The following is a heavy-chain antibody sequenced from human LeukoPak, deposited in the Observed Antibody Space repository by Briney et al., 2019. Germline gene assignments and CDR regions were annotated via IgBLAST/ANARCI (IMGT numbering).Heavy chain of an antibody. CDR1: GDSISSDY. D-gene: IGHD3-10*01. Sequence: PSETLSLTCAVSGDSISSDYWSWIRQAPGKGLEWIGHIYYTGSTNYNPSLKSRVTISVDTSKNQFSLKLSSVTAADTAVYYSARSITMVRGVTSWFDPWGQGTLVTVSS. CDR2: IYYTGST. J-gene: IGHJ5*02. CDR3: ARSITMVRGVTSWFDP. V-gene: IGHV4-59*08.